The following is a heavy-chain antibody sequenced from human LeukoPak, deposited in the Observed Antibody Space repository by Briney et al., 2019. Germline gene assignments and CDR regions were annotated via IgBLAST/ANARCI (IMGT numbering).Heavy chain of an antibody. V-gene: IGHV5-51*01. CDR3: ASDSGSYTDGSEDAFDI. Sequence: GESLKISCKGSGYSFTSYWIGWVRQMPGKGLEWMGIIYPVDSDTRYSPSFQGQVTISADKSISTAYLQWSSLKASDTAMYYCASDSGSYTDGSEDAFDIWGQGTMVTVSS. CDR1: GYSFTSYW. CDR2: IYPVDSDT. J-gene: IGHJ3*02. D-gene: IGHD1-26*01.